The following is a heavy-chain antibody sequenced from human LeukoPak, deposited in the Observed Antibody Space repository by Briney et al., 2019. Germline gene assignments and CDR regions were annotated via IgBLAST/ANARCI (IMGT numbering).Heavy chain of an antibody. Sequence: QPGRSLRLSCAASGFTFSSYAMHWVRQAPGKGLEWVAVISYDGSNKYYADSVKGRFTISRDNSKNTLYLQMNSLRAEDTAVYYCARTDTAMVFGKKDYFDYWGQGTLVTASS. D-gene: IGHD5-18*01. CDR1: GFTFSSYA. CDR2: ISYDGSNK. CDR3: ARTDTAMVFGKKDYFDY. J-gene: IGHJ4*02. V-gene: IGHV3-30-3*01.